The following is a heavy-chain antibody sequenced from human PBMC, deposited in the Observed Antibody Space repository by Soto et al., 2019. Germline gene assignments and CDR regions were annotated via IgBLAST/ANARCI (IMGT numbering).Heavy chain of an antibody. D-gene: IGHD3-10*01. V-gene: IGHV1-18*01. J-gene: IGHJ4*02. CDR2: ISAYNGNT. CDR3: AGDRSAGITMVRGVIDY. Sequence: QVQLVQSGAEVKKPGASVKVSCKASGYTFTSYGISWVRQAPGQGLEWMGWISAYNGNTNYAQKRQGRGTMTTDTTTGTAYMELRSPRSDDPAGYYCAGDRSAGITMVRGVIDYWGQGTLVTVSS. CDR1: GYTFTSYG.